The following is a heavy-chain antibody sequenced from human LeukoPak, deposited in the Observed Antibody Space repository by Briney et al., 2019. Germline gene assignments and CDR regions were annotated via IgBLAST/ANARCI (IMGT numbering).Heavy chain of an antibody. CDR3: ARHPSMTYWDY. J-gene: IGHJ4*02. D-gene: IGHD2/OR15-2a*01. CDR2: IYYSGST. Sequence: PSETLSLTCAVYGGSFSGYYWSWIRQPPGKGLEWIGSIYYSGSTYYNPSLKSRVTISADTSKNQFSLKLSSVTAADTAVYYCARHPSMTYWDYWGQGTLVTVSS. CDR1: GGSFSGYY. V-gene: IGHV4-34*01.